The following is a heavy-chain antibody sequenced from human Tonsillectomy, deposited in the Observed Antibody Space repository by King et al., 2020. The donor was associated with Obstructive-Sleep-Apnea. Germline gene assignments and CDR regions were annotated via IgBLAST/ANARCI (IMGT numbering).Heavy chain of an antibody. V-gene: IGHV3-23*04. CDR3: AKGSISWDDDDPDNWYFDL. Sequence: VQLVESGGGLVQPGGSLRLSCAASGFTFTNYAMSWVRQAPGKGLEWVSGISGSGGSTYYADSVMGRFTISRDNSKNTLYLQMNSLKADDTAVYYCAKGSISWDDDDPDNWYFDLWGRGTLVTVSS. CDR1: GFTFTNYA. CDR2: ISGSGGST. D-gene: IGHD6-13*01. J-gene: IGHJ2*01.